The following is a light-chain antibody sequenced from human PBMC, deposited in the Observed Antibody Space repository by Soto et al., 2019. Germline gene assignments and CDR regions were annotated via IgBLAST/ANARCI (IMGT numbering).Light chain of an antibody. CDR2: EVT. J-gene: IGLJ1*01. CDR3: YSFGGRGYV. Sequence: QSVLTQPASVSGCPGQSITISCSGTTSDVGIVSWYQHHPGKAPKLMIHEVTKRPSGVSDRFSGSKSGNSASLTISGLQAEDEADSFCYSFGGRGYVFGPGTRVTV. CDR1: TSDVGI. V-gene: IGLV2-23*02.